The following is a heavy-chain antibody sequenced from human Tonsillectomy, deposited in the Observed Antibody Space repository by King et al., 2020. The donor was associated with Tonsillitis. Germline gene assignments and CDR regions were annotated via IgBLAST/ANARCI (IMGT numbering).Heavy chain of an antibody. J-gene: IGHJ2*01. CDR3: ARDLGIDTYWDWYCDL. CDR2: IGGSSTRI. Sequence: VQLVESGGGLVQPGGSLRLSCAASGFTLSRYSMNWVRQVPGKGPEWVSAIGGSSTRIYYADSVKGRFTISRDNAQNSLYLQMNSLRAGDTALYYCARDLGIDTYWDWYCDLWGRGTLAT. D-gene: IGHD7-27*01. V-gene: IGHV3-48*01. CDR1: GFTLSRYS.